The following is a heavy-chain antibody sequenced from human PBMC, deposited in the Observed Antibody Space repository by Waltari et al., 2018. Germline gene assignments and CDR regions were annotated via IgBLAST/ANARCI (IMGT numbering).Heavy chain of an antibody. Sequence: EVQLVDSVGGLAQPGRSLRLSCTVSDFNVGDYAMTWFRQAPGKGLEWVGYMRSDTYGGATEYAASVRGRFTFSRDASKNTAYLQMNSLRSEDTALYFCRRGEYSSDYWGQGALVTVSS. CDR2: MRSDTYGGAT. J-gene: IGHJ4*02. CDR3: RRGEYSSDY. CDR1: DFNVGDYA. V-gene: IGHV3-49*03. D-gene: IGHD6-6*01.